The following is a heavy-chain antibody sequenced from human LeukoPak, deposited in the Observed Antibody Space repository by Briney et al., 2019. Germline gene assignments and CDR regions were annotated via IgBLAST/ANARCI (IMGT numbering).Heavy chain of an antibody. CDR2: ISSSGTTI. J-gene: IGHJ4*02. V-gene: IGHV3-48*03. CDR3: ARGGIPPDY. D-gene: IGHD2-2*02. Sequence: PGGSLRLSCAASGFTFSSYEMNWVRQAPGKGLDWVSYISSSGTTIYYAGSVKGRFTIASDNAEDALYLQMSSRRAEDTAVYYCARGGIPPDYWGQGTLVTVSS. CDR1: GFTFSSYE.